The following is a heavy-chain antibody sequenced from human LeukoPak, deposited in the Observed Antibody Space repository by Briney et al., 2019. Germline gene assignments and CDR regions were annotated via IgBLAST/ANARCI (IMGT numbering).Heavy chain of an antibody. V-gene: IGHV3-66*01. Sequence: GGSLRLSCVVSGFTVSSNYMSWVRQAPGKGLEWVSVIYSGGSTYYADSVKGRFTISRDNSKNTLYLQMNSLRAEDTAVYYCARRGYGSGSYYNWAFDYWGQGTLVTVSS. CDR2: IYSGGST. J-gene: IGHJ4*02. D-gene: IGHD3-10*01. CDR1: GFTVSSNY. CDR3: ARRGYGSGSYYNWAFDY.